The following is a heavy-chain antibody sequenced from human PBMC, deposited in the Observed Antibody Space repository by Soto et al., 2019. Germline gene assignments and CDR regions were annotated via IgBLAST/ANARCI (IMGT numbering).Heavy chain of an antibody. Sequence: GASVKVSCKASGYTFTSYYMHWVRQAPGQGLEWMGIINPSGGSTSYAQKFQGRVTMTRDTSTSTVYMELSSLRSEDTAVYYCARDGAIAAAGPPYYYGMDVWGQGTTVTVSS. CDR3: ARDGAIAAAGPPYYYGMDV. V-gene: IGHV1-46*01. D-gene: IGHD6-13*01. CDR1: GYTFTSYY. CDR2: INPSGGST. J-gene: IGHJ6*02.